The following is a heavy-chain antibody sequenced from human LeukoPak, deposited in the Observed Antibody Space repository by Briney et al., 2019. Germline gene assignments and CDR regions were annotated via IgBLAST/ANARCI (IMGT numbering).Heavy chain of an antibody. CDR1: GFTFSTYV. CDR2: ISSDEHNK. J-gene: IGHJ1*01. Sequence: GGSLRLSCAASGFTFSTYVMHWVRQAPGKGLEWVALISSDEHNKYYADSVKGRFTISRDNSKSTLFLQMNSLRAEDTAVYYCAKNRGDYDPEYFQHWGQGTLVTVSS. D-gene: IGHD4-17*01. CDR3: AKNRGDYDPEYFQH. V-gene: IGHV3-30*18.